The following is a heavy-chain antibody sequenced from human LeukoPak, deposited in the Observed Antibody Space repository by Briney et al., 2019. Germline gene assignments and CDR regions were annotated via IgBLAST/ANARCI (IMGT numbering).Heavy chain of an antibody. V-gene: IGHV4-39*01. D-gene: IGHD3-22*01. CDR3: DLGHTSGLFDY. J-gene: IGHJ4*02. Sequence: SEPLSLTCTVSGGSISSSSYYWGWIRQPPGKGLEWIGSLFYSGNTYYNPSLNSRVTMSVDTSKNQFSLNLSSVTAADTAVYYCDLGHTSGLFDYWGQGTLVTVSS. CDR2: LFYSGNT. CDR1: GGSISSSSYY.